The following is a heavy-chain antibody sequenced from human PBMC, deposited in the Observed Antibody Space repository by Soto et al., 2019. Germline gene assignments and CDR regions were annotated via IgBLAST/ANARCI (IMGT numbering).Heavy chain of an antibody. CDR3: ARASRADAFDS. Sequence: QVQLQESGPGLVKPSETLSLTCSVSGGSISTYYWSWIRQPPGEGLEWIGYIYFSGTTNYNPSLRSRVTMSVDTSKIRFSLKLSSVSAADTAIYYCARASRADAFDSWGQGTVVTVSS. CDR2: IYFSGTT. V-gene: IGHV4-59*12. CDR1: GGSISTYY. J-gene: IGHJ3*02.